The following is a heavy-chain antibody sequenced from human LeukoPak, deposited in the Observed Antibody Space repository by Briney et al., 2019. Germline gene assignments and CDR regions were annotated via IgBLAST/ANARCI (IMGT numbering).Heavy chain of an antibody. CDR2: INHSGST. J-gene: IGHJ4*02. CDR1: GGSFSDYY. V-gene: IGHV4-34*01. Sequence: ASETLSLICAVYGGSFSDYYWSWIRQSPGEGLEWIGEINHSGSTNYNPSLKSRVTISLDTPKNQFSLRLTSVTAADTALYFCARARESRNSGWSLALYYFDNWGQGTLVTVSS. CDR3: ARARESRNSGWSLALYYFDN. D-gene: IGHD6-19*01.